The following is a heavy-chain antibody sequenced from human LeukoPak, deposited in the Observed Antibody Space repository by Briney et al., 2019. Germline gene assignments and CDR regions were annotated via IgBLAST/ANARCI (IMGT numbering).Heavy chain of an antibody. V-gene: IGHV4-39*07. CDR2: IYFSGST. CDR1: GGPINKSSYY. D-gene: IGHD6-13*01. Sequence: SETLSLTCTVSGGPINKSSYYWGWIRQPPGKGLEWIGSIYFSGSTYYNPSLKSRVTISVDRSRNQFSLKLRSVTATDTAVYYCARVTGYMVEDYFDYWGQGTLVTVSS. CDR3: ARVTGYMVEDYFDY. J-gene: IGHJ4*02.